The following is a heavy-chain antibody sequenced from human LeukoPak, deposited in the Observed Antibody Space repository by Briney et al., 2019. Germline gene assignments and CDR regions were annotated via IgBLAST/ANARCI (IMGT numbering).Heavy chain of an antibody. J-gene: IGHJ6*03. CDR3: ATLVAPAAPYYYYYYMDV. CDR1: GGTFSSYA. Sequence: GASVKVSCKASGGTFSSYAISWVRQAPGQGLEWMGGIIPIFGTANYAQKFQGRVTITTDESTSTAYMELSSLRSEDTAVYYCATLVAPAAPYYYYYYMDVWGKGTTVTVSS. V-gene: IGHV1-69*05. CDR2: IIPIFGTA. D-gene: IGHD2-2*01.